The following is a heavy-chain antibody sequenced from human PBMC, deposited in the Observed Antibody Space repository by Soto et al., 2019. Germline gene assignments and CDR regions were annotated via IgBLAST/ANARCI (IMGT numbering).Heavy chain of an antibody. CDR2: IFGSGRTT. CDR1: GFDFSSDV. CDR3: AKSQSGSFFAAFDL. D-gene: IGHD1-26*01. Sequence: PGGSLRLSCAASGFDFSSDVMNWVRQAPGKGLEWVASIFGSGRTTYYADSVKGRFNISRDNSKNTLYLQLNSLRVEDTALYYCAKSQSGSFFAAFDLRGQGTMVTVSS. J-gene: IGHJ3*01. V-gene: IGHV3-23*01.